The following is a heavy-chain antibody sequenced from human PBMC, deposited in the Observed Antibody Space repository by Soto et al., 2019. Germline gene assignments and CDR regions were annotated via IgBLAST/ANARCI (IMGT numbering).Heavy chain of an antibody. Sequence: GGSLRLSCAASGFTFTDYAMSWVRQAPGKGLECVSVIGGRGGHTYYADSVKGRFTISRDNSKNTVYLEMNSLTAEDTALYYCARDQLSGYSYGYSSGYWGQGTLVTVSS. V-gene: IGHV3-23*01. CDR1: GFTFTDYA. CDR3: ARDQLSGYSYGYSSGY. J-gene: IGHJ4*02. D-gene: IGHD5-18*01. CDR2: IGGRGGHT.